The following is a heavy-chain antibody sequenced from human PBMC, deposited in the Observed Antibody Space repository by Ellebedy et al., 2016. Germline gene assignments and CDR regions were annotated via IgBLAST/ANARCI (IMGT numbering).Heavy chain of an antibody. CDR3: ARALMVRGAYYYYGMDV. CDR1: GYTFTSYD. V-gene: IGHV1-8*01. Sequence: ASVKVSXXASGYTFTSYDINWVRQATGQGLEWMGWMNPNSGNTGYAQKFQGRVTMTRNTSISTAYMELSSLRSEDTAVYYCARALMVRGAYYYYGMDVWGQGTTVTVSS. D-gene: IGHD3-10*01. J-gene: IGHJ6*02. CDR2: MNPNSGNT.